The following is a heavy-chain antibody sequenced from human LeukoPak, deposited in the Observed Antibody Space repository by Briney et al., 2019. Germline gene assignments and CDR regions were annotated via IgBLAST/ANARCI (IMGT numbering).Heavy chain of an antibody. J-gene: IGHJ5*02. Sequence: SETLSLTCAVYGGSFSGYYWTWIRQPPGKGLEWIGEINHSGSTNYNPSLKSRVTISVDRSKNQFSLKLTSVTAADTAVYYCARVKYDYDSSRFDPWGQGTLVTVSS. CDR1: GGSFSGYY. CDR2: INHSGST. D-gene: IGHD3-22*01. V-gene: IGHV4-34*01. CDR3: ARVKYDYDSSRFDP.